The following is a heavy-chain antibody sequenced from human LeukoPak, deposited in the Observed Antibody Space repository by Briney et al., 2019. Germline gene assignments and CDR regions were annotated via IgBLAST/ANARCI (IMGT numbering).Heavy chain of an antibody. CDR1: GGSISSYY. D-gene: IGHD3-10*01. CDR3: ARGPRITLVRGGQWYYYMDV. J-gene: IGHJ6*03. Sequence: PSETLSLTCTVSGGSISSYYWSWIRQPPGKGLEWIGYIYYSGSTNYNPFLKSRVTISVDTSKNQFSLKLSSVTAADTAVYYCARGPRITLVRGGQWYYYMDVWGKGTTVTISS. CDR2: IYYSGST. V-gene: IGHV4-59*01.